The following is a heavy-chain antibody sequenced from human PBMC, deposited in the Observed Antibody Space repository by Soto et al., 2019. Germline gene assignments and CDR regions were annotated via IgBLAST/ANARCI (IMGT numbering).Heavy chain of an antibody. CDR3: ASIEYFFNY. J-gene: IGHJ4*02. Sequence: SETLSLTCSVSGVSLTSGTYYWSWIRQHPGKGLEWIGYIFYSGSTDYNPSLKSRVNISVDTSKNQFSLKLSSVTAAATAVYYCASIEYFFNYWGKGTLGTVSS. CDR1: GVSLTSGTYY. V-gene: IGHV4-31*03. CDR2: IFYSGST.